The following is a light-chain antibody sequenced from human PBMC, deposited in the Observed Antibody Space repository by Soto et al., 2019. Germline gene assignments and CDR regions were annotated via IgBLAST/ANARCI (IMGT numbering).Light chain of an antibody. Sequence: EIVLTQSPGTLSLSPGERASLSCRASQSVDSSYLAWYQQKPGQPPRVLIYGTSNRATGIPDRFSGSGSGTDFTLAVRRLEPEDFAVCFFQQYGRSQGTFGQGSKVEVK. J-gene: IGKJ1*01. V-gene: IGKV3-20*01. CDR3: QQYGRSQGT. CDR2: GTS. CDR1: QSVDSSY.